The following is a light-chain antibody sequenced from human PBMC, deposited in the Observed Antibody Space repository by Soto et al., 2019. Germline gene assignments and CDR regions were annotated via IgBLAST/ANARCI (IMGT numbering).Light chain of an antibody. CDR3: QQVNSYPLT. CDR1: QDISNY. Sequence: DMQLTQSPSLGSAAVGDRVTIACRASQDISNYLAWYQQNPGKAPKFLLYATSTFQSGVPSRFSGSGSGTQFTLTISSLQPEDFATYYCQQVNSYPLTFGGGTKVDIK. V-gene: IGKV1-9*01. CDR2: ATS. J-gene: IGKJ4*01.